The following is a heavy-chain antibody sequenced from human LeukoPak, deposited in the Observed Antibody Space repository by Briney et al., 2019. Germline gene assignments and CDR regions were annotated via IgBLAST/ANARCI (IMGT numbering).Heavy chain of an antibody. V-gene: IGHV3-74*01. D-gene: IGHD6-19*01. CDR2: INTDGRST. Sequence: GSLRLSCAASGFTFSSYWMHWVRQAPGKGLVWVSRINTDGRSTSYADSVKGRFTISRDDAKNTLYLQMNSLRAEDMAVYYCARARQYTSGWYYMDVWGKGTTVTVSS. CDR1: GFTFSSYW. CDR3: ARARQYTSGWYYMDV. J-gene: IGHJ6*03.